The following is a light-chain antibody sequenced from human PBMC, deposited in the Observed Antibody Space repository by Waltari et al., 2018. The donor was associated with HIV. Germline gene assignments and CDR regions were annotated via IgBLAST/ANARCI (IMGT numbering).Light chain of an antibody. CDR3: QQYFTTPLT. J-gene: IGKJ4*01. Sequence: DIVMTQSPDSLAVSLGERASISCQSNQTVFYNSNSKNYLAWYQQKPGHPPKVLIYWASTRDSGVPDRFSGSGSGTDFTLTISSLQAEDVAVYSCQQYFTTPLTFGGGTKVAIK. CDR1: QTVFYNSNSKNY. V-gene: IGKV4-1*01. CDR2: WAS.